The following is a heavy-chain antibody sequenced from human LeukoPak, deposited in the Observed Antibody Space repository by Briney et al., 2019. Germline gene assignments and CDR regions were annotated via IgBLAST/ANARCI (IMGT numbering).Heavy chain of an antibody. CDR2: INHSGST. CDR3: ARAIRGEYYFDH. D-gene: IGHD3-10*01. J-gene: IGHJ4*02. V-gene: IGHV4-34*01. Sequence: SETLSLTCTVSGGSISSYYWSWIRQPPGKGLEWIGEINHSGSTNYNPSLKSRVTISVDTSKNQFSLKLSSVTAADTAVYYCARAIRGEYYFDHWGQGTLVTVSS. CDR1: GGSISSYY.